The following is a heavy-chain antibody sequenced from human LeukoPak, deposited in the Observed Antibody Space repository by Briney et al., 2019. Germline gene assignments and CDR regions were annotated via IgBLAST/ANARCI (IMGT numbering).Heavy chain of an antibody. CDR3: ARDTDCSGGSCYPGNYYYYGMDV. D-gene: IGHD2-15*01. J-gene: IGHJ6*02. CDR2: ISAYNGNT. Sequence: GASVKVSCKASGYTFTSYGISWVRQAPGQGREWMGWISAYNGNTNYAQKLQGRVTMTTDTSTSTAYMELRSLRSDDTAVYYCARDTDCSGGSCYPGNYYYYGMDVWGQGTTVTVSS. V-gene: IGHV1-18*01. CDR1: GYTFTSYG.